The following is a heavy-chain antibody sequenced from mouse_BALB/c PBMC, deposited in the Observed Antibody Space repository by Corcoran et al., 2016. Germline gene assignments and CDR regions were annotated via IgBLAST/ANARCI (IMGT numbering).Heavy chain of an antibody. CDR1: GYTFTSYV. V-gene: IGHV1S136*01. J-gene: IGHJ4*01. D-gene: IGHD4-1*01. CDR3: ASRNPNYYAMDY. Sequence: EVQLQQSGPELVKPGASVKMSCKASGYTFTSYVMHWVKQKPGQGLEWIGYINPYNDGTKYNEKFKGKATLTSDKSSSTAYMELNSLTSEYSAVEYCASRNPNYYAMDYWGQGTSVTVSS. CDR2: INPYNDGT.